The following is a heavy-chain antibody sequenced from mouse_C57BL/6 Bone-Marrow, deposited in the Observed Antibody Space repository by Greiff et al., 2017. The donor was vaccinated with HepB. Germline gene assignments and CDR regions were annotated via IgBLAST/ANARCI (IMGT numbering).Heavy chain of an antibody. J-gene: IGHJ1*03. CDR2: ISDGGSYT. D-gene: IGHD1-1*01. V-gene: IGHV5-4*01. CDR1: GFTFSSYA. Sequence: EVQRVESGGGLVKPGGSLKLSCAASGFTFSSYAMSWVRQTPEKRLEWVATISDGGSYTYYPDNVKGRFTISRDNAKNNLYLQMSHLKSEDTAMYYCAREGSSSYWYFDVWGTGTTVTVSS. CDR3: AREGSSSYWYFDV.